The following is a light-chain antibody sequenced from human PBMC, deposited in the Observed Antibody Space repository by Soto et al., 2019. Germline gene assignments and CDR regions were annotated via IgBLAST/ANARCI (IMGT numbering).Light chain of an antibody. Sequence: EIVLTQSPGTLSLSPGERATLSCRASQSVSSTYLVWYQQRPGQSPRLLIYGASSRATGIPDRFSGSGSGTDCTLLISRLEREDFAVYYCQQYGAAPQCTFGQRTKVQI. CDR3: QQYGAAPQCT. V-gene: IGKV3-20*01. J-gene: IGKJ1*01. CDR1: QSVSSTY. CDR2: GAS.